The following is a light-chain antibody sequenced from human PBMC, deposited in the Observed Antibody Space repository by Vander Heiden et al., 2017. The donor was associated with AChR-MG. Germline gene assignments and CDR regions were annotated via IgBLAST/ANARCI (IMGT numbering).Light chain of an antibody. J-gene: IGKJ5*01. CDR1: QIVSSY. V-gene: IGKV3-11*01. CDR3: QQRSNWPPSIT. Sequence: EVMLLQPPRSPLSSSPGESTIPSCRASQIVSSYLAWYQQNPGQAPRLLIYDASNRATGIPARFSGSGSGTDFTLTISRLEPEDFAVYYCQQRSNWPPSITFGQGTRLEIK. CDR2: DAS.